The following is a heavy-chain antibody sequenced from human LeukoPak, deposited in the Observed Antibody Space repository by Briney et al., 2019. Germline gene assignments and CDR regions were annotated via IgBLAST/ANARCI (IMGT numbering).Heavy chain of an antibody. J-gene: IGHJ4*02. Sequence: PGGSLRLSCAASGFTFSIYSMNWVRQAPGKGLESVSTISGSGGSTYCADSVKGRFTISRDNSKNTLYLQMNSLRAEDTAVYYCAKIESGSYYDYFDYWGQGTLVTVSS. CDR1: GFTFSIYS. CDR2: ISGSGGST. CDR3: AKIESGSYYDYFDY. D-gene: IGHD1-26*01. V-gene: IGHV3-23*01.